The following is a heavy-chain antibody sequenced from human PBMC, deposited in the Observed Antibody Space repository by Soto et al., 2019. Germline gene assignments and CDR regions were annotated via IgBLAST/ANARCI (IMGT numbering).Heavy chain of an antibody. CDR3: AKDLYVEPPSGWFDP. CDR2: ITGRGDST. Sequence: GGSLRLSCAASGFPFSDHAMHWVRQTPGKGLEWVSAITGRGDSTYYADSVKGRFTISRDNSKSTLYLQMMSLRAEDTAVYYCAKDLYVEPPSGWFDPWGQGTVVTVSS. J-gene: IGHJ5*02. CDR1: GFPFSDHA. V-gene: IGHV3-23*01. D-gene: IGHD1-26*01.